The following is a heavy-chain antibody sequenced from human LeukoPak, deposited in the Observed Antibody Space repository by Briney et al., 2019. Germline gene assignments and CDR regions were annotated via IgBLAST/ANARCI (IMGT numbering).Heavy chain of an antibody. D-gene: IGHD1-1*01. CDR3: ARVGSDWNDVRLHWFDP. V-gene: IGHV4-30-2*01. CDR1: GDSISSRDYS. J-gene: IGHJ5*02. CDR2: IFQSGST. Sequence: TPSETQTLPCALSGDSISSRDYSWSWIRQPPGKGLEWIGYIFQSGSTYYNPSLKSRVTISVDRSKHQFSLKLSSVTAADTAVYYCARVGSDWNDVRLHWFDPWGQGTLVTVSS.